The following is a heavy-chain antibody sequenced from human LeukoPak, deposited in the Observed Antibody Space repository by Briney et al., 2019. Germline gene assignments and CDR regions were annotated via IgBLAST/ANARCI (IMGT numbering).Heavy chain of an antibody. Sequence: GGSLRLSCAGSGFAFRSHGMIWVRQAPGRGLEWISYISPGGDTIYNADSVKGRFTISRDNAKNSLSLDMNGLTDEDTATYHCARVRGPTVTTMYFDYWGQGTLVTVSS. D-gene: IGHD4-17*01. CDR1: GFAFRSHG. CDR2: ISPGGDTI. J-gene: IGHJ4*02. V-gene: IGHV3-48*02. CDR3: ARVRGPTVTTMYFDY.